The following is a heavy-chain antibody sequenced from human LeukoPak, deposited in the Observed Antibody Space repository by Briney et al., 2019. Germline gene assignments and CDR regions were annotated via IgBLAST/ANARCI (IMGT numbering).Heavy chain of an antibody. CDR2: INHSGST. CDR1: GGSFSGYY. V-gene: IGHV4-34*01. J-gene: IGHJ4*02. D-gene: IGHD4-17*01. CDR3: ARGEDYGDYSNALFDY. Sequence: SETLSLTCAVYGGSFSGYYWSWIRQPPGKGLEWIGEINHSGSTNYNPSPKSRVTISVDTSKNQFSLKLSSVTAADTAVYYCARGEDYGDYSNALFDYWGQGTLVTVSS.